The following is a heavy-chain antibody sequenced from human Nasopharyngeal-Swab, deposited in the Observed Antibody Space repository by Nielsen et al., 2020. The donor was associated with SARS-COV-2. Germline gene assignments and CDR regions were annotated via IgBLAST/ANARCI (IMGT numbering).Heavy chain of an antibody. Sequence: TLSLTCAASGFTFSDYYMSRIRQAPGKGLEWVSYISSSGSTIYYADSVKGRFTISRDNAKNSLYLQMNSLRAEDTAVYYCARGEGIVVVPANYWGQGTLVTVSS. J-gene: IGHJ4*02. CDR2: ISSSGSTI. CDR1: GFTFSDYY. V-gene: IGHV3-11*04. D-gene: IGHD2-2*01. CDR3: ARGEGIVVVPANY.